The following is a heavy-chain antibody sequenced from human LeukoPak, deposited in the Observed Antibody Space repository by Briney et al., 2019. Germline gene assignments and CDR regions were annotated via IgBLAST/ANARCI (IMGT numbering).Heavy chain of an antibody. CDR1: GYGFTSYW. Sequence: EPLKISCKGSGYGFTSYWIGWVCQMPGKGLEWMGIIYPGDSDTRYSPSFQGQVTISADKSISTAYLQWSSLKASDTAMYYCARRIAVAGALDYWGQGTLVTVSS. CDR2: IYPGDSDT. CDR3: ARRIAVAGALDY. V-gene: IGHV5-51*01. D-gene: IGHD6-19*01. J-gene: IGHJ4*02.